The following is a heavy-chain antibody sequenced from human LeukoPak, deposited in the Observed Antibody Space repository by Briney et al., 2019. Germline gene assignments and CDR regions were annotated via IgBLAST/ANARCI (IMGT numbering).Heavy chain of an antibody. CDR1: GGSISSYY. V-gene: IGHV4-59*01. D-gene: IGHD3-10*01. CDR2: IYYSGST. CDR3: ARVGTYGSGSYLSWLDY. J-gene: IGHJ4*02. Sequence: SETLSLTCTVSGGSISSYYWSWIRQPPGKGLEWIGYIYYSGSTNYNPSLKSRVTISVDTSKNQFSLKLSSVTAADTAVYYCARVGTYGSGSYLSWLDYWGQGTLVTVSS.